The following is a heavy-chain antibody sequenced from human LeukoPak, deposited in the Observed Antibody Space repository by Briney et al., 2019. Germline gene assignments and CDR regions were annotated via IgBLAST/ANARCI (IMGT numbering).Heavy chain of an antibody. V-gene: IGHV4-4*09. Sequence: SETLSLTCTVSGGSISSDYWSWIRQPPGKGLEWIGYIYTSGSTNYNPSLKSRVTISVDTSKNQFSLKLSSVTAADTAVYYCARSLAVVLDYWGQGTLVTVSS. CDR2: IYTSGST. CDR3: ARSLAVVLDY. D-gene: IGHD2-15*01. J-gene: IGHJ4*02. CDR1: GGSISSDY.